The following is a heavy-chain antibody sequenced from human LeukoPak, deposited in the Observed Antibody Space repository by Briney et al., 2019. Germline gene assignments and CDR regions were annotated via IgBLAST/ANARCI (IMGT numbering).Heavy chain of an antibody. CDR2: ISGSGGST. CDR1: GFTFSSYA. V-gene: IGHV3-23*01. J-gene: IGHJ4*02. D-gene: IGHD4-23*01. Sequence: GGSLRLSCAASGFTFSSYAMSWVRQAPGKGLEWVSAISGSGGSTYYADSVKGRFTISRDNSKNSLYLQMNSLRAEDTALYYCAKNLGAGNSDLNPYFDCWGQGTLVTVSS. CDR3: AKNLGAGNSDLNPYFDC.